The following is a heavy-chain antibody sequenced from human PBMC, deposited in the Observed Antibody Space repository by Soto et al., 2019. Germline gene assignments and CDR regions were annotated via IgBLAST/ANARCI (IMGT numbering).Heavy chain of an antibody. J-gene: IGHJ4*02. V-gene: IGHV3-23*01. D-gene: IGHD2-2*01. CDR1: GFTFSTYA. CDR3: AKDKGGRYCSRTSCLYSFDY. Sequence: EVQLLESGGGLVQPGGSLRLSCTASGFTFSTYAMSWVRQAPGKGLEWVSTISDSGITYYADSVKGRFTISRDNSKNTLYLEMNSLRAEDTAVYYCAKDKGGRYCSRTSCLYSFDYWGQGTLVTVSS. CDR2: ISDSGIT.